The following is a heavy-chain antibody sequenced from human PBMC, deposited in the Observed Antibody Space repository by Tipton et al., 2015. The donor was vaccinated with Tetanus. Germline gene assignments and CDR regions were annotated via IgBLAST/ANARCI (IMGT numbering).Heavy chain of an antibody. J-gene: IGHJ4*02. CDR1: GGSSSNYY. V-gene: IGHV4-59*01. D-gene: IGHD4-11*01. CDR3: ARGTTLDY. CDR2: IYYSGST. Sequence: TLSLTCTVSGGSSSNYYWSWIRQPPGKGLEWIGYIYYSGSTNYNPSLKSRVTISVDTSKNQCSLNLSSVTAADTAVYYCARGTTLDYWGQGTLVTVSS.